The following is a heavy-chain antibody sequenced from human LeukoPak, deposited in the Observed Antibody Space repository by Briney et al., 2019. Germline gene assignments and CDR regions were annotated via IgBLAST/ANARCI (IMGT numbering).Heavy chain of an antibody. CDR1: GFTFNIYE. CDR3: GKDPLQGSGNY. D-gene: IGHD3-10*02. Sequence: PGGSLRLSCAASGFTFNIYEMNWVRQAPGRGLEWLSVISSSGNTIYYADSVKGRFTVSRDNAKTSLYLQMNSLGAEDTAVYYCGKDPLQGSGNYGGQGTLVTVP. CDR2: ISSSGNTI. V-gene: IGHV3-48*03. J-gene: IGHJ4*02.